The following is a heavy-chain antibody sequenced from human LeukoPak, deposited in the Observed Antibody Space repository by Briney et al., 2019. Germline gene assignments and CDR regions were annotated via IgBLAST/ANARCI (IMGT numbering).Heavy chain of an antibody. V-gene: IGHV3-30*04. CDR3: ARVPEPTISPLYYYYMDV. CDR2: ISSDGNDK. CDR1: GFTFSSYP. J-gene: IGHJ6*03. Sequence: GGSLRLSCAASGFTFSSYPIHWVRQAPGKGLEWVAVISSDGNDKSYADSVRGRFTISRDNSKNTLYLQMNSLRVEDTAVYHCARVPEPTISPLYYYYMDVWGKGTTVTVSS. D-gene: IGHD5-12*01.